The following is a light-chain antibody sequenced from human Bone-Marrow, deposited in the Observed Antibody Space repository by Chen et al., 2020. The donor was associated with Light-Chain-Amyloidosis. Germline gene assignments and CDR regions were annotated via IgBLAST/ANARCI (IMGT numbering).Light chain of an antibody. V-gene: IGKV3-15*01. CDR3: QQYTKWPPYT. J-gene: IGKJ2*01. CDR2: GAS. CDR1: QSVSSN. Sequence: EIVMTQSPATLSVSPGERATLSCRASQSVSSNLAWYQQKPGQAPRLLIYGASTRATSIPARFSGSGSGTEFTLTISSLQSEDVAVYYCQQYTKWPPYTFGPGTKLEI.